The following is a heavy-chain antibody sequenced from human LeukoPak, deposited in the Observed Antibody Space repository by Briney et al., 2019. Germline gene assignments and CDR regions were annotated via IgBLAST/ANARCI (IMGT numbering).Heavy chain of an antibody. CDR1: GGAISSTNYY. CDR3: ARYSGSHYAFDL. J-gene: IGHJ3*01. Sequence: SETLSLTCTVSGGAISSTNYYWGWLRQAPGKGLEWIGNIYYSGDTFYNSSLKSRVTISVDTSENQFSLKMTSVPAADTAVYYCARYSGSHYAFDLWGQGPMVTVS. V-gene: IGHV4-39*01. D-gene: IGHD1-26*01. CDR2: IYYSGDT.